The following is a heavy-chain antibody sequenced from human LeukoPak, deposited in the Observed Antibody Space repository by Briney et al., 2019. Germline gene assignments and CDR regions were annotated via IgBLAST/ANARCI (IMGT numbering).Heavy chain of an antibody. Sequence: PGGSLRLSCAASGFTFSSYWMHWVRQTPGKGLLWVSRINTDESSTSYADSVKGRFAISRDNAKNTLYLQMNSLRAEDTAVYYCARDPLSSGWYYFDYWGQGTLVTVSS. J-gene: IGHJ4*02. CDR1: GFTFSSYW. CDR3: ARDPLSSGWYYFDY. V-gene: IGHV3-74*01. D-gene: IGHD6-19*01. CDR2: INTDESST.